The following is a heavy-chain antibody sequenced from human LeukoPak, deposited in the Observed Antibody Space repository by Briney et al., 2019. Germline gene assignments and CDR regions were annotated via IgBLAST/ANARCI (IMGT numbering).Heavy chain of an antibody. CDR3: ARDLPYYDFFQDYYYMDV. D-gene: IGHD3-3*01. J-gene: IGHJ6*03. CDR1: GGSISSGSYY. CDR2: IYTSGST. Sequence: SETLSLTCTVSGGSISSGSYYWSWIRQPAGKGLEWIGRIYTSGSTNYNPSLKSRATMSVGTSKNQFSLKLSSVTAADTAVYYCARDLPYYDFFQDYYYMDVWGKGTTVTVSS. V-gene: IGHV4-61*02.